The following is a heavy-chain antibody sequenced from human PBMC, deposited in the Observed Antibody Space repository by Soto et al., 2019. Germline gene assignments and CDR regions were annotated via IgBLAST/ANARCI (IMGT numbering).Heavy chain of an antibody. Sequence: LSETLSLTCAVSGGSISSGGYSWSWIRQPPGKGLEWIGYIYHSGSTYYNPSLKSRVTISVDRSKNQFSLKLSSVTVADTAVYYCARVPGPWGQGTLVTV. CDR3: ARVPGP. CDR1: GGSISSGGYS. V-gene: IGHV4-30-2*01. CDR2: IYHSGST. J-gene: IGHJ5*02.